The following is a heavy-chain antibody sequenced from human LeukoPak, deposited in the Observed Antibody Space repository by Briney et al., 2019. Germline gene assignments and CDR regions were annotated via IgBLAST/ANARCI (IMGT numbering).Heavy chain of an antibody. Sequence: GGSLRLSCAASGFTFSTYALSWVRQAPGKGLEWVSAISGSGASTYYADSVRGRFTISRDNAKKTLYLQLNSLRPEDTAVYYCARCIVVIPVVRGGGYYGMDVWGQGTTVTVSS. V-gene: IGHV3-23*01. D-gene: IGHD2-2*01. CDR2: ISGSGAST. CDR1: GFTFSTYA. J-gene: IGHJ6*02. CDR3: ARCIVVIPVVRGGGYYGMDV.